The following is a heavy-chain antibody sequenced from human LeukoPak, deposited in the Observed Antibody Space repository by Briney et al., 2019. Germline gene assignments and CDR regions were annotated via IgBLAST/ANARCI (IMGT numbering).Heavy chain of an antibody. CDR3: ASSKVADPFDY. V-gene: IGHV1-2*02. J-gene: IGHJ4*02. D-gene: IGHD6-19*01. Sequence: ASVKVSCKASGYTFTRDNMHCEPQAPGQGLEWMGWINPNSGGTNYAQKFQGRVTMTRDTSISTAYMELSRLRSDDTVVDDWASSKVADPFDYWGQGTLVTVSS. CDR2: INPNSGGT. CDR1: GYTFTRDN.